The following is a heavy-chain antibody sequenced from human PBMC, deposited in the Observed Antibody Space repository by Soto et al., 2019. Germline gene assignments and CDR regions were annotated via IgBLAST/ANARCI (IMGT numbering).Heavy chain of an antibody. CDR2: ISYDGSHK. J-gene: IGHJ3*02. CDR3: ARGGSNDALDI. CDR1: GFTFSSYG. D-gene: IGHD4-4*01. Sequence: QVQLVESGGGVVQPGRSLRLSCATSGFTFSSYGMHWVREAPGKGLEWVAVISYDGSHKYYADSVKGRFTISRDNSKNTLYLHMNSLRAEDTAVYYCARGGSNDALDIWGQGTMVTVTS. V-gene: IGHV3-30*19.